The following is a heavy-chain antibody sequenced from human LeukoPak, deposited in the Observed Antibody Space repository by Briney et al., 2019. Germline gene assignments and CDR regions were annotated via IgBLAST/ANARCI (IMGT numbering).Heavy chain of an antibody. CDR3: ARHGYYGSGSYTIRSGYFDY. V-gene: IGHV3-30*04. J-gene: IGHJ4*02. Sequence: GGSLRLSCAASGFTFSSYAMHWVRQAPGKGLGWVAVISYDGSNNYYADSVKGRFTISRDNSKNTLYLQMNSLRAEDTAVYYCARHGYYGSGSYTIRSGYFDYWGQGTLVTVSS. CDR2: ISYDGSNN. CDR1: GFTFSSYA. D-gene: IGHD3-10*01.